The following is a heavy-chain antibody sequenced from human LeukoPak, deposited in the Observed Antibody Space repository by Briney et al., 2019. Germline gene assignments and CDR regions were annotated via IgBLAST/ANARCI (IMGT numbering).Heavy chain of an antibody. V-gene: IGHV3-23*01. Sequence: PGGSLRLSCAASGFTFSSYAMSWVRQAPGKGLEWVSAISGSGGSTYYADSVKGRFTISRDNSKNTLYLQMNSLRAEDTAVYYCARGRKYTSGYRVTELGSGYSDYWGQGTLVTVSS. J-gene: IGHJ4*02. CDR2: ISGSGGST. CDR1: GFTFSSYA. D-gene: IGHD5-18*01. CDR3: ARGRKYTSGYRVTELGSGYSDY.